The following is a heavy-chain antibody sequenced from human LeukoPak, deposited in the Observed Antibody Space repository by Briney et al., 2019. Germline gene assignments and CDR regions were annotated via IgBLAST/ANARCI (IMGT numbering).Heavy chain of an antibody. D-gene: IGHD5-24*01. CDR1: GGSISSSSYY. CDR2: IYYSGST. Sequence: SETLSLTCTVSGGSISSSSYYWGWIRQPPGKGLEWIGSIYYSGSTYYNPSLKSRVTMSVDTSKNQFSLKLSSVTAADTAVYYCARGRGGYNPNFDYWGQGTLVTVSS. CDR3: ARGRGGYNPNFDY. V-gene: IGHV4-39*07. J-gene: IGHJ4*02.